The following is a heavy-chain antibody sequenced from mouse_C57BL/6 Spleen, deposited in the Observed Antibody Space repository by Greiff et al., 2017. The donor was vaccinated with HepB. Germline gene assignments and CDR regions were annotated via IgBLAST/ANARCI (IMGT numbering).Heavy chain of an antibody. CDR3: ARGRGIDY. V-gene: IGHV1-50*01. J-gene: IGHJ2*01. CDR1: GYTFTSYW. CDR2: IDPSDSYT. Sequence: QVQLQQPGAELVKPGASVKLSCKASGYTFTSYWMQWVKQRPGQGLEWIGEIDPSDSYTNYNGKFKGKATLTADKSSSTAYMQLSSLTSEDSAVYFCARGRGIDYWGQGTTLTVSS.